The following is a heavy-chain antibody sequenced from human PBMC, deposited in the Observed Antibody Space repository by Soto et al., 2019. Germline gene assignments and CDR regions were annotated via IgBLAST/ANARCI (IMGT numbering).Heavy chain of an antibody. CDR3: ARESYSSSWYRFYGMDV. J-gene: IGHJ6*02. CDR2: ISYDGSNK. V-gene: IGHV3-30-3*01. CDR1: GFTFSSYA. Sequence: ESGGGVVQPGRSLRLSCAASGFTFSSYAMHWVRQAPGKGLEWVAVISYDGSNKYYADSVKGRFTISRDNSKNTLYLQMNSLRAEDTAVYYCARESYSSSWYRFYGMDVWGQGTTVTVSS. D-gene: IGHD6-13*01.